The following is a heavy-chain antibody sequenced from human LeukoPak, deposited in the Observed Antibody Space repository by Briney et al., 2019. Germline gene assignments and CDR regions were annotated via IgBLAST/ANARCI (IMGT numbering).Heavy chain of an antibody. V-gene: IGHV4-39*07. J-gene: IGHJ6*03. CDR1: GGSISSSSYY. D-gene: IGHD3-22*01. CDR2: IYYSGST. CDR3: ARLTYDTSVYYYYYFYMDV. Sequence: SETLSLTCTVSGGSISSSSYYWGWIRQPPGKGLEWIGSIYYSGSTYYNPSLKSRVTISVDTSKNQFSLKLSSVTAADTAVYYCARLTYDTSVYYYYYFYMDVWGKGTTVTISS.